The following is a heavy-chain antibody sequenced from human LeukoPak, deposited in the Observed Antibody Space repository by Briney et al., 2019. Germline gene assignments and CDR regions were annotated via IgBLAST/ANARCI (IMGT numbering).Heavy chain of an antibody. CDR2: IYYSGSP. J-gene: IGHJ4*02. D-gene: IGHD1-1*01. Sequence: SETLSLTCTVSGASISSGGFYWAWIRQPPGKGLECIGSIYYSGSPYYNPSLKSRVTISVDTSKNQFSLRLSSVTAADTAVYYCATWRTAKTGFDYWGQGTLVTVSS. CDR3: ATWRTAKTGFDY. V-gene: IGHV4-39*01. CDR1: GASISSGGFY.